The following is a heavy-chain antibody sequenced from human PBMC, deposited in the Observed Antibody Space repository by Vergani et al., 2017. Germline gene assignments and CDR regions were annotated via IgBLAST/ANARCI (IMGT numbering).Heavy chain of an antibody. V-gene: IGHV3-23*04. CDR1: GFTFIMHA. CDR3: AKVGRSEVAGTFGAFDI. CDR2: LSASDRRT. Sequence: VHLVESGGGVVQPGGSLRLSCAASGFTFIMHAMSWVRQAPGKGLEWFSTLSASDRRTHYADSVKGRFTISRDISKNTLFLHMNSLRPEDTAVYYCAKVGRSEVAGTFGAFDIWGQGTMVTVSS. J-gene: IGHJ3*02. D-gene: IGHD6-19*01.